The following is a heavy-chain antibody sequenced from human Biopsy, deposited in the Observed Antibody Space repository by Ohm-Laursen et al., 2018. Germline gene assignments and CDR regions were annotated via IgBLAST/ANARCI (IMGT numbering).Heavy chain of an antibody. V-gene: IGHV4-59*07. CDR3: ARLTGDPSY. D-gene: IGHD7-27*01. J-gene: IGHJ4*02. CDR2: VYNGGIT. Sequence: SDALSLTYSVSGGSIISYYWTWIRQPPGKGLEWIGHVYNGGITNYNPSLKSRVTISKDTSKNQFSLQVNSVTAADTAVYYCARLTGDPSYWGQGILVTVSS. CDR1: GGSIISYY.